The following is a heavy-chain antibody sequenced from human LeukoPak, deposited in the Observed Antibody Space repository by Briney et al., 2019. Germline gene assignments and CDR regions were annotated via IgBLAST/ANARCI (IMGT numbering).Heavy chain of an antibody. CDR2: FDPEDGET. CDR3: ARPYCSGGSCYYDY. Sequence: ASVTVSCKVSGYTLTELSMHWVRQAPGKGLEWMGGFDPEDGETIYAQKFQGRVTMTEDTSTDTAYMELSSLRSEDTAVYYCARPYCSGGSCYYDYWGQGTLVTVSS. CDR1: GYTLTELS. J-gene: IGHJ4*02. V-gene: IGHV1-24*01. D-gene: IGHD2-15*01.